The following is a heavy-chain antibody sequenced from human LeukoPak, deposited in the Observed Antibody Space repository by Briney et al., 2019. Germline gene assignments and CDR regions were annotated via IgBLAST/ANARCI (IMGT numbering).Heavy chain of an antibody. V-gene: IGHV3-30*03. CDR1: GFTFSSYG. CDR2: ISYDGSNK. J-gene: IGHJ1*01. Sequence: TGESLTLSCAASGFTFSSYGMHWVRQAPGKGQEWVAVISYDGSNKSYADSVKGRFTISRDNSKNTLYLQMNSLRAEDTGVYDCARVPYGDYVACFQHWGQGTLVTVSS. D-gene: IGHD4-17*01. CDR3: ARVPYGDYVACFQH.